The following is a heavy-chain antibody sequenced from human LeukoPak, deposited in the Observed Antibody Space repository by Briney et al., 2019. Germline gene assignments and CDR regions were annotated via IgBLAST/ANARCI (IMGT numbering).Heavy chain of an antibody. Sequence: SQTLSLTCAVSGGSISSGGYSWSWIRQPPGKGLEWIGYIYHSGSTYYNPSLKSRVTISVDRSKNQFSLKLSSVTAADTAVYCCARLNRGYSGYDLYYFDYWGQGTLVTVSS. V-gene: IGHV4-30-2*01. CDR2: IYHSGST. J-gene: IGHJ4*02. CDR1: GGSISSGGYS. CDR3: ARLNRGYSGYDLYYFDY. D-gene: IGHD5-12*01.